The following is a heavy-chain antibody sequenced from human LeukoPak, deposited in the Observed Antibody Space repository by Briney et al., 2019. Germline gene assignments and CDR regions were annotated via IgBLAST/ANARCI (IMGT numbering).Heavy chain of an antibody. CDR3: ARGSGSYPPLDY. CDR1: GGSFSGYY. V-gene: IGHV4-34*01. J-gene: IGHJ4*02. D-gene: IGHD3-10*01. Sequence: KSSETLSLTCAVYGGSFSGYYWSWIRQPPGKGLEWIGEINHSGSTNYNPSLKSRVTISVDTSKNQFSLELSSVTAADTAVYYCARGSGSYPPLDYWGQGTLVTVSS. CDR2: INHSGST.